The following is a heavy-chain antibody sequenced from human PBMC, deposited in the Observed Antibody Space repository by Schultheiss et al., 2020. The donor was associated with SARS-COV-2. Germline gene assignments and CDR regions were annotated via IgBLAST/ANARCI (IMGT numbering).Heavy chain of an antibody. J-gene: IGHJ6*02. CDR3: ARDRFLEGYYYYGMDV. V-gene: IGHV4-4*02. D-gene: IGHD3-3*01. CDR1: GGSISSSNW. CDR2: IYHSGST. Sequence: SCAVSGGSISSSNWWSWVRQPPGKGLEWIGEIYHSGSTNYNPSLKSRVTISVDTSKNQFSLKLSSVTAADTAVYYCARDRFLEGYYYYGMDVWGQGTTVTVSS.